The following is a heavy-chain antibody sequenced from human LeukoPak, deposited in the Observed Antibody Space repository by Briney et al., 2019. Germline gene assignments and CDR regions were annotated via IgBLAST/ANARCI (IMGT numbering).Heavy chain of an antibody. CDR2: VNPDGGVT. V-gene: IGHV3-74*01. D-gene: IGHD6-19*01. J-gene: IGHJ4*02. CDR3: AREDSSGWYYFDY. CDR1: GFTFSNYW. Sequence: GSLRLSCVASGFTFSNYWMHWGRQAPGKGLVWVSRVNPDGGVTNYADSVKGRFTISRDNSKNTLYLQMNSLRAEDTAVYYCAREDSSGWYYFDYWGQGTLVTVSS.